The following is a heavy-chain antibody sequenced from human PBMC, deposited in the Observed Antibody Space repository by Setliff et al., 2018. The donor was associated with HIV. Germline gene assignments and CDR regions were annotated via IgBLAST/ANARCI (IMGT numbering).Heavy chain of an antibody. D-gene: IGHD1-1*01. J-gene: IGHJ4*02. CDR1: GFSVSNKY. CDR3: TRHSTDPWSLLDY. Sequence: PGGSLRLSCAVSGFSVSNKYMTWVRQAPGKGLEWVSIIYSDDYTYYADSIKGRFTISRDSSKNTLYLQMTSLRAEDTAVYYCTRHSTDPWSLLDYWGQGTLVTVSS. CDR2: IYSDDYT. V-gene: IGHV3-66*04.